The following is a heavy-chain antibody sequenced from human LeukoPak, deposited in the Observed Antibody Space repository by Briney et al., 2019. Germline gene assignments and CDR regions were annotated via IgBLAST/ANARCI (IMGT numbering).Heavy chain of an antibody. CDR3: AKDSIWFGELFEGYNWFDP. V-gene: IGHV3-23*01. D-gene: IGHD3-10*01. J-gene: IGHJ5*02. CDR2: ISGSGGST. CDR1: GFTFSSYA. Sequence: GGSLRLPCAASGFTFSSYAMSWVRQAPGKGLEWVSAISGSGGSTYYADSVKGRFTISRDNSKNTLYLQMNSLRAEDTAVYYCAKDSIWFGELFEGYNWFDPWGQGTLVTVSS.